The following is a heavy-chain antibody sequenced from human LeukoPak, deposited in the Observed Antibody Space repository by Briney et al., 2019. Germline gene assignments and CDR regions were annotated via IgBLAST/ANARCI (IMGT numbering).Heavy chain of an antibody. CDR1: GFSFSSYE. J-gene: IGHJ4*02. D-gene: IGHD3-3*01. CDR3: ARDLDVRFLVAYFDY. V-gene: IGHV3-48*03. CDR2: ISASGTLT. Sequence: GGSLRLSCAASGFSFSSYEMNWVRQAPGKGLEWISHISASGTLTHYADSVEGRFTISRDNAKNSLYLQMNSLRAEDTAVYYCARDLDVRFLVAYFDYWGQGTLVTVSS.